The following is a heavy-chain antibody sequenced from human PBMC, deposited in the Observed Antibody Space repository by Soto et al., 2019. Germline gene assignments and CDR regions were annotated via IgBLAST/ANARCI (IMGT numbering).Heavy chain of an antibody. CDR3: ARSLGYCISTSCPKGYYGMDV. Sequence: SETLSLTCTVSGGSISRGDYYWSWIRQPPGKGLEWIGYIYYSGSTYYNPSLKSRVTISVDTSKNQFSLKLSSVTAADTAVYYCARSLGYCISTSCPKGYYGMDVWGQGTTVTVSS. J-gene: IGHJ6*02. D-gene: IGHD2-2*01. CDR2: IYYSGST. CDR1: GGSISRGDYY. V-gene: IGHV4-30-4*01.